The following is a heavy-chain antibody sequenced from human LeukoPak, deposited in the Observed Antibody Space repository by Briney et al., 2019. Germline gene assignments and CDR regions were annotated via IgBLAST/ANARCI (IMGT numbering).Heavy chain of an antibody. CDR3: ARGRDQLLFSFDY. D-gene: IGHD2-2*01. Sequence: SVKVSCTASGGTFSSYAISWVRQAPGQGLEWMGGIIRLFGTANYAQKFQGRVTITADESTGTAYMELSSLRSEDTAMYFCARGRDQLLFSFDYWGQGTLVTVSS. CDR1: GGTFSSYA. V-gene: IGHV1-69*13. CDR2: IIRLFGTA. J-gene: IGHJ4*02.